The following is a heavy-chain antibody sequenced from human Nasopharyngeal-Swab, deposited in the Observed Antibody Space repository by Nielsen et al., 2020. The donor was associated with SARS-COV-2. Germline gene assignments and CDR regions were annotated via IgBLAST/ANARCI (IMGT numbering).Heavy chain of an antibody. D-gene: IGHD3-22*01. Sequence: GESLKISCKGSGYSFTSYWISWVRQMPGKGLEWMGIIYPGDSDTRYSPSFQGQVTISADKSISTAYLQWSSLKASDTAMYYCARTPDPDGYYNYYYYYGMDVWGQGTTVTVSS. CDR2: IYPGDSDT. J-gene: IGHJ6*02. CDR3: ARTPDPDGYYNYYYYYGMDV. CDR1: GYSFTSYW. V-gene: IGHV5-51*01.